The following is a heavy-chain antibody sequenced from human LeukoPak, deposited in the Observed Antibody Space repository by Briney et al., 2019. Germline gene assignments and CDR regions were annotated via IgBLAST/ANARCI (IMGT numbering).Heavy chain of an antibody. CDR1: GYTFTGYY. V-gene: IGHV1-2*02. CDR3: ARDDILDY. Sequence: ASVRVSCQSSGYTFTGYYMHWVRQAPGQGLEWMGWINPNSGDTNYVQKFHGRVTMTRDTSISTLYMELSRLRSDDTAVYYCARDDILDYWGQGTMVTVSS. CDR2: INPNSGDT. J-gene: IGHJ4*02. D-gene: IGHD3-9*01.